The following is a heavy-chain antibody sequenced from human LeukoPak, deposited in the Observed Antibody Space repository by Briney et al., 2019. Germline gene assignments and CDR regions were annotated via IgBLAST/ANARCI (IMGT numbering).Heavy chain of an antibody. V-gene: IGHV4-59*01. J-gene: IGHJ6*03. Sequence: SETLSLTCTGSGGSISSYYWSWIRQPPGKGLEWIGYIYYSGSTNYNPSLKSRVTISVDTSKNQFSLKLSSVTAADTAVYYCARETSQKGAHYMDVWGKGTTVTISS. CDR2: IYYSGST. D-gene: IGHD3-16*01. CDR3: ARETSQKGAHYMDV. CDR1: GGSISSYY.